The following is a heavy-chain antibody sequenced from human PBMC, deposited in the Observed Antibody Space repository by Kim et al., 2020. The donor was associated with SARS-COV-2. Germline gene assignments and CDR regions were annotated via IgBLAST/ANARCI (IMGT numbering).Heavy chain of an antibody. V-gene: IGHV3-33*01. J-gene: IGHJ4*01. CDR1: GFTFSSYG. CDR3: ARDPGVRFGERSFDY. D-gene: IGHD3-10*01. CDR2: IWYDGSNK. Sequence: GGSLRLSCAASGFTFSSYGMHWVRQAPGKGLEWVALIWYDGSNKYYADSVKGRFIISRDNSKNTLYLQMNSLRAEDTAVYYCARDPGVRFGERSFDYWG.